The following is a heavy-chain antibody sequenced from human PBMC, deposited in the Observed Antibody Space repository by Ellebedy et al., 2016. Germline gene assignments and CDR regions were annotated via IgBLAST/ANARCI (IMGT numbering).Heavy chain of an antibody. D-gene: IGHD3-10*01. J-gene: IGHJ4*02. Sequence: GGSLRLSCAASGFTFDDYAMHWVRQAPGKGLEWVSAISASGDRTHYPDSVRGRFTISRDNSKNTLYLQMNSLKAEDTAVYYCARETWFGELLSVEYWGQGTLVTVSS. V-gene: IGHV3-23*01. CDR3: ARETWFGELLSVEY. CDR1: GFTFDDYA. CDR2: ISASGDRT.